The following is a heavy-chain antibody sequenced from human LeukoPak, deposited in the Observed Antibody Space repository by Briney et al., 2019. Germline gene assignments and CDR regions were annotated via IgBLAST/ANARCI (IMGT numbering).Heavy chain of an antibody. V-gene: IGHV6-1*01. D-gene: IGHD2-21*02. J-gene: IGHJ4*02. CDR1: GDSVSNNIAT. CDR2: TYYRSRWGN. CDR3: ARGLNGDYY. Sequence: SQTLSLTCAISGDSVSNNIATWNWVRQSPSRGLEWLGRTYYRSRWGNDYAISVKGRITINPDTSRNQFSLQLNSVTPEDTAVYYCARGLNGDYYWGQGTLVTVSS.